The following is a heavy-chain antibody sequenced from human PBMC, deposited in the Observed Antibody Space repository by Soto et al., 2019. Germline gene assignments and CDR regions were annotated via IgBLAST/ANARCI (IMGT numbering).Heavy chain of an antibody. CDR2: ITSDGSNT. D-gene: IGHD2-21*01. Sequence: EVQLVESGGGLVQPGGSLRLSCVASGFTFSHYWMHWVREAPGKGLLWVSRITSDGSNTAYADSVKGRFTISRDNAKNTLYLQLNSLRAEDTAIYYCASLLWGIVSTDYWGQGILVTVSS. J-gene: IGHJ4*02. V-gene: IGHV3-74*01. CDR1: GFTFSHYW. CDR3: ASLLWGIVSTDY.